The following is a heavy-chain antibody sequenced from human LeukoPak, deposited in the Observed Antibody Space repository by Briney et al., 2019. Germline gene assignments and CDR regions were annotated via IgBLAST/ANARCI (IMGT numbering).Heavy chain of an antibody. D-gene: IGHD1-14*01. V-gene: IGHV3-30*04. CDR1: GFTFSNYI. CDR2: ILENGSYQ. Sequence: GGSLRLSCAASGFTFSNYIMHWVRQAPGKGLDWVAVILENGSYQYYADSVKGRFTISRDNSKNTLFLQMNSLRDEDTAIYYCASVQGGGFRTADYWGQGTLVAVSS. CDR3: ASVQGGGFRTADY. J-gene: IGHJ4*02.